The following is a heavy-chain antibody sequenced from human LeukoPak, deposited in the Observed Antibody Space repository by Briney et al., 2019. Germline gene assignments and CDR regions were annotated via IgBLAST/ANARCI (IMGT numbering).Heavy chain of an antibody. CDR3: ARGLYSSGWYFDY. D-gene: IGHD6-19*01. J-gene: IGHJ4*02. CDR2: ISSGGST. CDR1: RFTISSNY. V-gene: IGHV3-66*01. Sequence: GGSLRLSCAASRFTISSNYMSGVRQAPGKGLDWVSVISSGGSTYYSDSVKGRFTISRDNSKNTLYLQMNTLRAEDTAVYYCARGLYSSGWYFDYWGQGTLVTVSS.